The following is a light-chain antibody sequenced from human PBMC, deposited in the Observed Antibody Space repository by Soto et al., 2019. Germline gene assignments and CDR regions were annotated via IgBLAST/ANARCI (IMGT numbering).Light chain of an antibody. Sequence: DIVMTQSPDSLAVSLGERATINCKSSQSLFYSPNNKTYLAWYQHKAGQSPKLLIYWSSNRESGVPDRFSGSGAGIDFTVTISSLQAEEVAVYYCQQYDRVPQLTFGVGNKVEIK. J-gene: IGKJ4*01. CDR2: WSS. CDR1: QSLFYSPNNKTY. V-gene: IGKV4-1*01. CDR3: QQYDRVPQLT.